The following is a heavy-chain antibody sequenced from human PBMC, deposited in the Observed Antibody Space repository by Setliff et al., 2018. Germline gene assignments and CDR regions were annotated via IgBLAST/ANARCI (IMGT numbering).Heavy chain of an antibody. CDR2: INQSGNT. J-gene: IGHJ4*02. D-gene: IGHD3-3*01. V-gene: IGHV4-34*01. Sequence: LSLTCTVYGGSFSNYYWGWIRQSPGKRPEWIAEINQSGNTNYNPSLNSRVSVSVDTPTNQFSLKVFSVTAADTAVYYCRFWSSYYKNDYWAQGTLVTVSS. CDR1: GGSFSNYY. CDR3: RFWSSYYKNDY.